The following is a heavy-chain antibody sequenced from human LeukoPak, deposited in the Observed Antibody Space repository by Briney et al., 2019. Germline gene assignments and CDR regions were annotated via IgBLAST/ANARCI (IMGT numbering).Heavy chain of an antibody. V-gene: IGHV3-21*01. CDR1: GFTFSSYS. J-gene: IGHJ4*02. Sequence: GGSLRLSCAASGFTFSSYSMNWVRQAPGKGLEWVSSISSSSSYIHYADSVKGRFTISRDNAKNSLYLQMNSLRAEDTAVYYCARVPGIAAAGRNDDYWGQGTLVTVSS. D-gene: IGHD6-13*01. CDR3: ARVPGIAAAGRNDDY. CDR2: ISSSSSYI.